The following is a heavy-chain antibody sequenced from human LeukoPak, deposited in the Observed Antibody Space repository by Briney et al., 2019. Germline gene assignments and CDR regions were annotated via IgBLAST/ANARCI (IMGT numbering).Heavy chain of an antibody. V-gene: IGHV3-73*01. CDR3: TRHFDTSGYNFDY. D-gene: IGHD3-22*01. CDR2: IRSKPNSYAT. J-gene: IGHJ4*02. Sequence: GGSLRLSCAASGFTFRGSAMHWVRQASGKGLEWVGRIRSKPNSYATAYAASVRGRFTISRDDSKNTAYLQMNSLKTEDTAVYYCTRHFDTSGYNFDYWGQGTLVTVSS. CDR1: GFTFRGSA.